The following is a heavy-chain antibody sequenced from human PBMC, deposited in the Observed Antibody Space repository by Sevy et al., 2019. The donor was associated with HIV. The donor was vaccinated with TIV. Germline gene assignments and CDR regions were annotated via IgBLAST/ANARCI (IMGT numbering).Heavy chain of an antibody. J-gene: IGHJ6*02. V-gene: IGHV1-2*02. D-gene: IGHD2-2*02. CDR2: INPKSGGT. CDR3: ARVVEPAGIDPYYYGVDV. CDR1: GYTFTDYH. Sequence: ASVKVSCKASGYTFTDYHIHWVRQAPGQGLEWMGWINPKSGGTNYAQKFHGRVTMTRDTSIRTAYMELSRLRSDDTAVYYCARVVEPAGIDPYYYGVDVWGPGATVTVSS.